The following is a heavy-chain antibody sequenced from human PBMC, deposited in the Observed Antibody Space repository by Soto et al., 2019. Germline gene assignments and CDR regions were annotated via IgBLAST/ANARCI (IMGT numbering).Heavy chain of an antibody. CDR3: ARQQWLVLNAFDI. CDR2: IYYSGST. V-gene: IGHV4-59*01. Sequence: SETLSLTCTVSGGSNSSYYWSWIRQPPGKGLEWIGYIYYSGSTNYNPSLKSRVTMSVDTSKNQFSLKLSSVTGADTAVYYCARQQWLVLNAFDIWGQGTMVTVSS. J-gene: IGHJ3*02. D-gene: IGHD6-19*01. CDR1: GGSNSSYY.